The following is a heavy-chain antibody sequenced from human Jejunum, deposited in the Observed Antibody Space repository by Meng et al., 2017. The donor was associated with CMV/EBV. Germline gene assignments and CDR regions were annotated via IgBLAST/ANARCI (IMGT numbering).Heavy chain of an antibody. D-gene: IGHD1-14*01. CDR1: AASTTVHLG. CDR2: IYQTENT. Sequence: LTTAACAASTTVHLGWGRVRQPPGRGLEWIGEIYQTENTKYNPSLRSHVTISMDKTKIQFSLNLSSVTAADTAFYYCAISPNQDPGPWGQGTLVTVSS. CDR3: AISPNQDPGP. V-gene: IGHV4-4*02. J-gene: IGHJ5*02.